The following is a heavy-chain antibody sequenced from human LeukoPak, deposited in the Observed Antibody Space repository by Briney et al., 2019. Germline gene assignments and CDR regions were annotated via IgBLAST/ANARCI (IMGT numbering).Heavy chain of an antibody. CDR1: GSTFTGYY. CDR3: ATHRGDS. D-gene: IGHD2-21*01. V-gene: IGHV1-2*02. CDR2: FNPNSGDT. Sequence: ASVRVSFKSSGSTFTGYYIHWVRHGPGQGLEWMGWFNPNSGDTKYAQKFQGSVTMTRDTSINTAYMELSRLRSDDTAIYYCATHRGDSWGQGTLVTVSS. J-gene: IGHJ5*02.